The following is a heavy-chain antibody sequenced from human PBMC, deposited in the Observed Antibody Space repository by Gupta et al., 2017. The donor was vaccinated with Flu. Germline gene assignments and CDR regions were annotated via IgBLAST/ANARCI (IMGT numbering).Heavy chain of an antibody. CDR2: IYPDDSYT. CDR1: W. D-gene: IGHD1-26*01. V-gene: IGHV5-51*01. Sequence: WFGWVRQASGNGREWMGVIYPDDSYTRYSLSRQVQVTISVDTSTGTVDLHWRSLKDSARDTYYCAGGERRTQGIDYYTSDYWGQGTLVTVSS. CDR3: AGGERRTQGIDYYTSDY. J-gene: IGHJ4*02.